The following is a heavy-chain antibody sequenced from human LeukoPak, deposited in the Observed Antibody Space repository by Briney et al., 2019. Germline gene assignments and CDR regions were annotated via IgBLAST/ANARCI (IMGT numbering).Heavy chain of an antibody. Sequence: SETLSLTCTVSGGSISSFYWSWIRQPPGKGLEWIGYIYYSGSTNYNPSLKSRVTISVDTSKNQFSLKLSSVTAADTAVYYCARVGVYYGSGSYYYYFDYWGQGTLVTVSS. V-gene: IGHV4-59*01. CDR3: ARVGVYYGSGSYYYYFDY. CDR2: IYYSGST. J-gene: IGHJ4*02. CDR1: GGSISSFY. D-gene: IGHD3-10*01.